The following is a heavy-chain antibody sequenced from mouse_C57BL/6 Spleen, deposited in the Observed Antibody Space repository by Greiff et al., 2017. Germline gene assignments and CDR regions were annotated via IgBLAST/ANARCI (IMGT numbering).Heavy chain of an antibody. CDR3: TRWGQLRPSHYFDY. Sequence: VQLQESGAELVRPGASVTLSCKASGYTFTDYEMHWVKQTPVHGLEWIGAIDPETGGTAYNQKFKGKAILTADKSSSTAYMELRSLTSEDSAVYYCTRWGQLRPSHYFDYWGQGTTLTVSS. D-gene: IGHD3-2*02. CDR2: IDPETGGT. J-gene: IGHJ2*01. V-gene: IGHV1-15*01. CDR1: GYTFTDYE.